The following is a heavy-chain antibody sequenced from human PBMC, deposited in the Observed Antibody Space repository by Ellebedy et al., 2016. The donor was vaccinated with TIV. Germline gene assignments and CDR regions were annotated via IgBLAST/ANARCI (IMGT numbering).Heavy chain of an antibody. CDR2: ITESGGNT. J-gene: IGHJ3*01. V-gene: IGHV3-23*01. CDR3: ARDPVGVGPAFDV. Sequence: PGGSLRLSCAGSGFTVSDYFMSWVRQAPGKGLEWVSSITESGGNTYYADSVKGRFTISRDNSKDTLFLQMNSLRAEDTAIYFCARDPVGVGPAFDVWGQGTMVTVSS. D-gene: IGHD4-23*01. CDR1: GFTVSDYF.